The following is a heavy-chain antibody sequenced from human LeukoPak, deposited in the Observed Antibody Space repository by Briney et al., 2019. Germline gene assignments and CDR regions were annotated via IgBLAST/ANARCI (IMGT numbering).Heavy chain of an antibody. CDR1: GDSISSYY. CDR2: TYYSGST. D-gene: IGHD5-18*01. J-gene: IGHJ4*02. V-gene: IGHV4-59*01. Sequence: SETLSLTCTVSGDSISSYYWSWIRQPPGKGLEWIGYTYYSGSTNYSPSLKSRVTISVDTSKNQFSLKLSSVTAADTAVYYCARGYSYGYWGQGTLVTVSS. CDR3: ARGYSYGY.